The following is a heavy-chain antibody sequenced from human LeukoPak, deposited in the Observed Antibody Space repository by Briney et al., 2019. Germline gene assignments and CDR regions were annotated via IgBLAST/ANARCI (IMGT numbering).Heavy chain of an antibody. CDR2: IYYSGST. CDR3: ARSFPRGAVDY. V-gene: IGHV4-59*01. D-gene: IGHD3-10*01. CDR1: GGSISSYY. Sequence: SETLSLTCTVSGGSISSYYWSWIRQPPGKGLEWIGYIYYSGSTNYNPSLKSRVTMSVDTSKNQFSLKLSSVTAADTAVYYCARSFPRGAVDYWGQGTLVTVSS. J-gene: IGHJ4*02.